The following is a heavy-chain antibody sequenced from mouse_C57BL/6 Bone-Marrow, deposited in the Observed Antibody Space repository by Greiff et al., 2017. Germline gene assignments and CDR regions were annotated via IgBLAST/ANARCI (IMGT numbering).Heavy chain of an antibody. D-gene: IGHD1-1*01. Sequence: VQLQQSGAELVRPGASVKLSCKASGYTFTDYYINWVKQRPGQGLEWIARIYPGSGNTYYNEKFKGKATLTAEKSSSTAYMQLSSLTSEDSAVYFCARGGPYYYGSSYDAMDYWGQGTSVTVSS. CDR3: ARGGPYYYGSSYDAMDY. CDR1: GYTFTDYY. J-gene: IGHJ4*01. CDR2: IYPGSGNT. V-gene: IGHV1-76*01.